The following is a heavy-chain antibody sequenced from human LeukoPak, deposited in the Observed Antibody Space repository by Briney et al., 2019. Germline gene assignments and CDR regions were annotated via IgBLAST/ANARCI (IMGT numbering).Heavy chain of an antibody. CDR1: GFTFSSYG. CDR2: ISPSSSTI. Sequence: PAGSLRLSCAASGFTFSSYGMNWLRPAPGKGLEWVSYISPSSSTIYYADSGKGPFTISRDNAKNSLYLQMNSLRAEDTAVYYCAREHTPFGSGCTAAYWGQGTLVTVSS. CDR3: AREHTPFGSGCTAAY. J-gene: IGHJ4*02. D-gene: IGHD6-19*01. V-gene: IGHV3-48*01.